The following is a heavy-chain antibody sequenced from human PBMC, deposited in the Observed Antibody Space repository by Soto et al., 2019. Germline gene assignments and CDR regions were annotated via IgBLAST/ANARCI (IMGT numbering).Heavy chain of an antibody. D-gene: IGHD1-1*01. V-gene: IGHV1-69*06. Sequence: GASVKVSCKASGGTFSSYAISWVRQAPGQGLEWMGGIIPIFGTANYAQKFQGRVTITADKSTSTAYMELSSLRSEDTAMYYCAKTGTTGFLDYWGQGTLVTVSS. J-gene: IGHJ4*02. CDR1: GGTFSSYA. CDR2: IIPIFGTA. CDR3: AKTGTTGFLDY.